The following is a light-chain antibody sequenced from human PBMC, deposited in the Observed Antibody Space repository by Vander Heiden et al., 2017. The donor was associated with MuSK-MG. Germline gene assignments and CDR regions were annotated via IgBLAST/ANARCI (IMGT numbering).Light chain of an antibody. J-gene: IGKJ4*01. V-gene: IGKV1-39*01. CDR3: QQGYTTLLT. Sequence: IQLTQSPSSLSASVGDRVNINCRASQTIFNYLNWYQQSPGKATKLLIYSASTLQSGTPPRFSGSGSGTDFTLVISSLQPEDFATYYGQQGYTTLLTFGGGTKIEIK. CDR2: SAS. CDR1: QTIFNY.